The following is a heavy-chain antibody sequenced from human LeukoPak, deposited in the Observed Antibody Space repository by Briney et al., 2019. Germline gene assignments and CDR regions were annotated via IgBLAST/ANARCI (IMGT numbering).Heavy chain of an antibody. Sequence: GESLKISCKGFGYSFTTYWVAWVRQMPGKGLEWMGIIYPGDSDTRYSPSFQGQVTISADKSTSTAYLQWSSLKAPDTAMYYCARPLVGTGYSSSWYFDSWGQGTLVTVSS. CDR2: IYPGDSDT. CDR3: ARPLVGTGYSSSWYFDS. D-gene: IGHD6-13*01. J-gene: IGHJ4*02. V-gene: IGHV5-51*01. CDR1: GYSFTTYW.